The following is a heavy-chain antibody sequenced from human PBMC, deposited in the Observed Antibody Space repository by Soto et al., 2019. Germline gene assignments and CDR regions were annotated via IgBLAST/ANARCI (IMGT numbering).Heavy chain of an antibody. CDR1: GFTFSSYW. V-gene: IGHV3-7*03. CDR2: IKQDGSEK. Sequence: GGSLRLSCAASGFTFSSYWMSWVRQAPGKGLEWVANIKQDGSEKYYVDSVKGRFTISRDNAKNSLYLQMNSLRAEDTAVYYCARGVVVVVAATRVIDYYYMDVWGKGTTVTVSS. J-gene: IGHJ6*03. D-gene: IGHD2-15*01. CDR3: ARGVVVVVAATRVIDYYYMDV.